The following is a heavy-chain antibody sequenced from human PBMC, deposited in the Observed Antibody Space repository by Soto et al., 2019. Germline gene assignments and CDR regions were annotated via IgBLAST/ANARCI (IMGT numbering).Heavy chain of an antibody. CDR3: AGVSFETSGYADY. Sequence: QIQLVQSGAEVKKPGASVKVSCKASGYTFTDYGITWVRQAPGQGLEWMGWITSYNDNTKYSQNFQGRVTISRDTSASTAYLELSSLRSEDTAVYYCAGVSFETSGYADYWGQGTLVTVSS. CDR2: ITSYNDNT. D-gene: IGHD3-22*01. J-gene: IGHJ4*02. V-gene: IGHV1-18*01. CDR1: GYTFTDYG.